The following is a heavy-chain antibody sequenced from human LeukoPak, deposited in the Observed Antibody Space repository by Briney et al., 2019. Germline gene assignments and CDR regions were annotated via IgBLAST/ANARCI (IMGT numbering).Heavy chain of an antibody. V-gene: IGHV3-74*01. Sequence: GGSLRLSCAASGFTFSSYWMHWVRHAPGKGLVWVSRINSDGSSSSYADSVKGRFTISRDNAKNTLYLQMNSLRAEATAVYYCARNGGGDTASRDWGQGTLVTVSS. D-gene: IGHD5-18*01. J-gene: IGHJ4*02. CDR3: ARNGGGDTASRD. CDR1: GFTFSSYW. CDR2: INSDGSSS.